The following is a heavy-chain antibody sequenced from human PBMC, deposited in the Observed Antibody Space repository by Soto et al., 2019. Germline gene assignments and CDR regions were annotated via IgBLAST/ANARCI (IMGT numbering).Heavy chain of an antibody. D-gene: IGHD6-19*01. CDR1: GYTFTSYY. J-gene: IGHJ4*02. V-gene: IGHV1-46*01. Sequence: APAKPSCKASGYTFTSYYMHWVRQSPGQGLEWMGIINPSGGSTSYAQKFQGRVTMTRDTSTSTVYMELSSLRSEDTAVYYCARAQEGIAVAGNQYYFDYWGQGTLVTVSS. CDR2: INPSGGST. CDR3: ARAQEGIAVAGNQYYFDY.